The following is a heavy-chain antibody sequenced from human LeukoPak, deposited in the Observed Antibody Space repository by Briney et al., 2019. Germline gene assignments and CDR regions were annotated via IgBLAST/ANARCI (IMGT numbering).Heavy chain of an antibody. CDR2: IYYSGST. J-gene: IGHJ6*02. D-gene: IGHD6-19*01. CDR1: GGSISSYY. V-gene: IGHV4-59*08. CDR3: ARWGLRVAGGHYYYGMDV. Sequence: SETLSLTCTVSGGSISSYYWSWIRQPPGKGLEWIGYIYYSGSTNYNPSLKSRVTISVDTSKNQFSLTLSSVTAADTAVYYCARWGLRVAGGHYYYGMDVWGQGTTVTVSS.